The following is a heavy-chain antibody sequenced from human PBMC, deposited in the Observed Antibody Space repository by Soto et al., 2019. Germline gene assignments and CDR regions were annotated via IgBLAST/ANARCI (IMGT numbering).Heavy chain of an antibody. J-gene: IGHJ5*02. Sequence: QPGGSLRLSCAASAFTFSSFAMTWVRQAPGKGLEWVSSISSGGSTYYAGSVKGRFTVSRDNSNSTLYLQMNSLRAEDTAVYYCAKGHNWFDIWGQGTLVTVSS. CDR2: ISSGGST. CDR1: AFTFSSFA. V-gene: IGHV3-23*01. CDR3: AKGHNWFDI.